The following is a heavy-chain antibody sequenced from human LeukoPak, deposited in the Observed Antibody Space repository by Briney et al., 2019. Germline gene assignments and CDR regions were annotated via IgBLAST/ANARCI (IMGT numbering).Heavy chain of an antibody. CDR1: GFTFSSYW. V-gene: IGHV3-74*01. CDR3: ARGVRGHSSSFGIMGFDY. J-gene: IGHJ4*02. D-gene: IGHD6-6*01. Sequence: PGGSLRLSCAASGFTFSSYWMHWVRQAPGKGLVWVSRINSDGSSTSYADSVKGRFTISRDNAKNTLYLQMNSLRAEDTAVYYCARGVRGHSSSFGIMGFDYWGQGTLVTVSS. CDR2: INSDGSST.